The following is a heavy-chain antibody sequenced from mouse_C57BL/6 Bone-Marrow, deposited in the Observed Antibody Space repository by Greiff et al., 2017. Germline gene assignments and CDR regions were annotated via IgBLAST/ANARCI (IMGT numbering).Heavy chain of an antibody. J-gene: IGHJ2*01. D-gene: IGHD3-3*01. V-gene: IGHV5-4*03. CDR3: ARVRGLVDY. CDR1: GFTFSSYA. CDR2: ISDGGSYT. Sequence: EVKLVESGGGLVKPGGSLKLSCAASGFTFSSYAMSWVRQTPEKRLEWVATISDGGSYTYYPDNVKGRFTISRDNAKNNLYLQMSHLKSEDTAMYYCARVRGLVDYWGQGTTLTDSS.